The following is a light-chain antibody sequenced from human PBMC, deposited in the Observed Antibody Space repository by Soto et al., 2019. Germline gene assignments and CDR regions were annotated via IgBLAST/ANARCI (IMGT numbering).Light chain of an antibody. V-gene: IGKV1-5*03. CDR2: KAS. J-gene: IGKJ2*01. Sequence: DIQMNQSPSTLSASVGDRVTITCRASQSISSWLAWYLQKPGKAPQLLIYKASNLQDGVPSRFSGSGSGTEFTLTISSLQPDDFATYDCQQYSSYSSYTFGQGTKLEIK. CDR1: QSISSW. CDR3: QQYSSYSSYT.